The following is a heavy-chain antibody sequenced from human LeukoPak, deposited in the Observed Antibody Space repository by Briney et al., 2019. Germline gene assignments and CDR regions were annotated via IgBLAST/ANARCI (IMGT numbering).Heavy chain of an antibody. CDR1: GYSFTSYW. CDR2: IYPGDSDT. Sequence: PGESLKISCKGSGYSFTSYWIGWVRQMPGKGLEWMGIIYPGDSDTGYSPSFQGQVTISADKSISTAYLQWSSLKASDTAMYYCARSPVMAVAGRYYHYGMDVWGQGTTVTVSS. D-gene: IGHD6-19*01. V-gene: IGHV5-51*01. J-gene: IGHJ6*02. CDR3: ARSPVMAVAGRYYHYGMDV.